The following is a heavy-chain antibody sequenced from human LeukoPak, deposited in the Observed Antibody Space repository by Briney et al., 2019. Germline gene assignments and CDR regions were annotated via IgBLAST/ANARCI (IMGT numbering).Heavy chain of an antibody. CDR1: GYSSTSYW. CDR3: ARHVDYYGSGSYYQPGAFDI. J-gene: IGHJ3*02. D-gene: IGHD3-10*01. CDR2: IYPGDSDT. Sequence: GESLKISCKGSGYSSTSYWIGWVRQMPGKGLEWMGIIYPGDSDTRYSPSFQGQVTISADKSISTAYLQWSSLKASDTAMYYCARHVDYYGSGSYYQPGAFDIWGQGTMVTVSS. V-gene: IGHV5-51*01.